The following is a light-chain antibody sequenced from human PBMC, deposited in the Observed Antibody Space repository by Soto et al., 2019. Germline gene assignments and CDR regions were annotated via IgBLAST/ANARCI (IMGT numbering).Light chain of an antibody. CDR3: AAWDDSLSGPV. V-gene: IGLV1-44*01. Sequence: QLVLTQPPSASGTPGQRVTISCSGSSSNIGSNTVNWYQQLPGTAPKLLIYSNNQRPSGVPDRFSGSKSGTSASLAISGLQSEDEADYYCAAWDDSLSGPVFGTGTKLTVL. CDR1: SSNIGSNT. CDR2: SNN. J-gene: IGLJ1*01.